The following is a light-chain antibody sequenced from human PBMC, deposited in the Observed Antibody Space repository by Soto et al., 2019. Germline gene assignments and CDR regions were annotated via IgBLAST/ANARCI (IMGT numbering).Light chain of an antibody. Sequence: DIQMTQSPSSLSASVEDRVTITCRASQSVSNYLNWYQQKPGKAPNLLIYAASSLQSAFPSRFSGSRSGTHFTLCISSLQPEDFATYNCQRRYSSPPTFGGGTRVEIK. V-gene: IGKV1-39*01. CDR1: QSVSNY. J-gene: IGKJ4*01. CDR3: QRRYSSPPT. CDR2: AAS.